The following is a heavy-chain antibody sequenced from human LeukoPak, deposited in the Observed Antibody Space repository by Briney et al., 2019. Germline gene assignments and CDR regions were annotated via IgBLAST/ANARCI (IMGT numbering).Heavy chain of an antibody. Sequence: GRSLTLSCAASGFTFDDYAMHWVRQAPGKGLEWVSGISWTSGSIGYADSVQGRFTISRDNAKNSLYLQMNSLRAEDTALYYCAKGHDNYYYYGMDIWGQRTTGTVSS. D-gene: IGHD1-1*01. CDR3: AKGHDNYYYYGMDI. CDR1: GFTFDDYA. CDR2: ISWTSGSI. J-gene: IGHJ6*02. V-gene: IGHV3-9*01.